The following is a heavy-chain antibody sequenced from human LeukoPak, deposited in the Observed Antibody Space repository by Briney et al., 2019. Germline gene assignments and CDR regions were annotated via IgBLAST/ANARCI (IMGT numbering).Heavy chain of an antibody. V-gene: IGHV1-69*05. CDR2: IIPIFGTA. D-gene: IGHD3-9*01. CDR3: ARELGHYDILTGYYRGYFDY. CDR1: GGTFSSYA. Sequence: ASXXVSCKASGGTFSSYAISWVRQAPGQGLEWMGGIIPIFGTANYAQKFQGRVTITTDESTSKAYMELRSLRYEDTGVYYCARELGHYDILTGYYRGYFDYWGQGTLVTVSS. J-gene: IGHJ4*02.